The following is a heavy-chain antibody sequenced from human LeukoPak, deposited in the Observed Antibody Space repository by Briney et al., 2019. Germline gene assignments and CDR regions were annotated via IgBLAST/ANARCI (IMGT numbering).Heavy chain of an antibody. J-gene: IGHJ3*02. V-gene: IGHV4-59*01. CDR3: ARVGLDFWSGYPHGDAFDI. Sequence: SETLSLTCTDSGGSISSYYWSWIRQPPGKGLEWIGYIYYSGSTNYNPSLKSRVTISVDTSKNQFSLKLSSVTAADTAVYYCARVGLDFWSGYPHGDAFDIWGQGTMVTVSS. CDR1: GGSISSYY. CDR2: IYYSGST. D-gene: IGHD3-3*01.